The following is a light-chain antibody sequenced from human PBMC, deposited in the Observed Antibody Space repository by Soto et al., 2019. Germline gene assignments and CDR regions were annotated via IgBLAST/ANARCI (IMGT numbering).Light chain of an antibody. J-gene: IGLJ2*01. V-gene: IGLV2-11*01. CDR3: GPYAGSYIVL. Sequence: QSALTQPRSVSGSPGQSVTISCTGTSSDVGGYNYVSWYQQYPGKAHKLMIYEGSKRPSGVPDRVSGSKSGNTASLTSSGLQPEDEADYYCGPYAGSYIVLFGGGTKLT. CDR2: EGS. CDR1: SSDVGGYNY.